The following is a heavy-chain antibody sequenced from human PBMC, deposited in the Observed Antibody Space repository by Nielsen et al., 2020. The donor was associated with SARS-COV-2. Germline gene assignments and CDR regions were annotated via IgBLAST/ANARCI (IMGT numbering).Heavy chain of an antibody. Sequence: GGSLRLSCAASGFTFNIYAMAWVRRAPGRGLQWVTGVSASGGSTYHTDSVKGRFSISRDNSKNTLFLQMHGLRVEDTALYYCAKDGVVRGDALDLWGQGTMVTVSS. CDR3: AKDGVVRGDALDL. D-gene: IGHD3-10*01. J-gene: IGHJ3*01. V-gene: IGHV3-23*01. CDR1: GFTFNIYA. CDR2: VSASGGST.